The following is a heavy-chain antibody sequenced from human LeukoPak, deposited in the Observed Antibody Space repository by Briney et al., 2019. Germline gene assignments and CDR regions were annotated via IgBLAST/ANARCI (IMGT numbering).Heavy chain of an antibody. CDR2: NSGSGGST. J-gene: IGHJ6*02. CDR3: AKFSIVATILYGMDV. Sequence: GGSLRLSCAASGFTFSSYAMSWVRQAPGKGLEWVSANSGSGGSTYYADSVKGRFTISRDNSKNTLYLQMNSLRAEDTAVYYCAKFSIVATILYGMDVWGQGTTVTVSS. D-gene: IGHD5-12*01. V-gene: IGHV3-23*01. CDR1: GFTFSSYA.